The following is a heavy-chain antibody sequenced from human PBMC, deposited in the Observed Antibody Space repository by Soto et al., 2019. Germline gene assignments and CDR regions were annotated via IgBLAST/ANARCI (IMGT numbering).Heavy chain of an antibody. CDR3: AREGQGTGPLDY. Sequence: GGSLRLSCAASGFTFSSYAMHWVRQAPGKGLEWVAVISYDGSNKYYADSVKGRFTISRDNSKNTLYLQMNSLRAEDTAVYYCAREGQGTGPLDYWGQGTLVTVSS. V-gene: IGHV3-30-3*01. CDR2: ISYDGSNK. D-gene: IGHD1-1*01. CDR1: GFTFSSYA. J-gene: IGHJ4*02.